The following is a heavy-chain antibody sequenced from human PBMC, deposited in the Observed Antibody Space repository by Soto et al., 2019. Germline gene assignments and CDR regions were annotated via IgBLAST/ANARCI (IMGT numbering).Heavy chain of an antibody. CDR1: GYPFTSYD. Sequence: QVQLVQSGGEVRKAGASVRVSCKTSGYPFTSYDISWVRQHPGQGLEWMGWINPYNGDTNYTQTFQGRVTMTKYTSTTTVQMELRSLKFDDTAVYFCARYPVAGHFDNWGQGTLVTVSS. D-gene: IGHD6-19*01. CDR2: INPYNGDT. V-gene: IGHV1-18*04. J-gene: IGHJ4*02. CDR3: ARYPVAGHFDN.